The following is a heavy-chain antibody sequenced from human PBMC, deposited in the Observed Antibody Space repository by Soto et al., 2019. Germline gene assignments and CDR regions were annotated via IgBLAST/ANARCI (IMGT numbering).Heavy chain of an antibody. CDR3: ERDTASGIRVEPGIFEH. D-gene: IGHD1-26*01. J-gene: IGHJ4*02. CDR1: GYAFTSCT. V-gene: IGHV1-3*01. Sequence: QVQLVQSGAEVKKPGASVKVSCNPSGYAFTSCTMHWVRQAPGQGLEWMGWINADNGDSKYSQKFQGRVTITRDTSASIAYMARSSLRSEDTDVYYWERDTASGIRVEPGIFEHWGQRTLVTVSS. CDR2: INADNGDS.